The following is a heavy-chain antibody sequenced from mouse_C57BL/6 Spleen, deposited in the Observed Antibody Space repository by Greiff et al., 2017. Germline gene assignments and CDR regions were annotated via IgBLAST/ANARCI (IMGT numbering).Heavy chain of an antibody. CDR2: IYPRSGNT. D-gene: IGHD1-1*01. CDR1: GYTFTSYG. Sequence: VQLQQPGAELARPGASVKLSCKASGYTFTSYGISWVKQRTGQGLEWIGEIYPRSGNTYYNEKFKGKATLTADKSSSTAYMELRSLTSEDSAVYFGARWAYGSSPYYAMDYWGQGTSGTVSS. V-gene: IGHV1-81*01. J-gene: IGHJ4*01. CDR3: ARWAYGSSPYYAMDY.